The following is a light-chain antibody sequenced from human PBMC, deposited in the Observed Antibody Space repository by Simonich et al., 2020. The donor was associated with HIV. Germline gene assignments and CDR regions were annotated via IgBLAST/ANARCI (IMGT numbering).Light chain of an antibody. V-gene: IGKV1-9*01. Sequence: DIQLTQSPSFLSASVGDRVTITCRASQGINNYLAWYQQKPGKAPKLLIYDASTLQSGVPSRFSGSGSGTEFTLTISSLQPEDFATYYCLQDYNYWTFGQGTKVEIK. J-gene: IGKJ1*01. CDR3: LQDYNYWT. CDR1: QGINNY. CDR2: DAS.